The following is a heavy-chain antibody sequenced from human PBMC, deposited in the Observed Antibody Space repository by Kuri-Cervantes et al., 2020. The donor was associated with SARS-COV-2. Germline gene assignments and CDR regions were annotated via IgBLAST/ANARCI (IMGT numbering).Heavy chain of an antibody. CDR2: ISSNGGST. CDR3: ARTYIVVVPAATFDY. CDR1: GFTFSSYA. J-gene: IGHJ4*02. V-gene: IGHV3-64*01. D-gene: IGHD2-2*01. Sequence: GESLKISCAASGFTFSSYAMHWVRQAPGKGLEYVSAISSNGGSTYYANSVKGRFTISRDNSKNSLYLQMNSLRAEDTAVYYCARTYIVVVPAATFDYWGQGTLVTVSS.